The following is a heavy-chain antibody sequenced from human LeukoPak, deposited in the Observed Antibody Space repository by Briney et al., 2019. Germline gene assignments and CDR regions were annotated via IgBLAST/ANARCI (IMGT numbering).Heavy chain of an antibody. CDR3: ARGSGSSSLDYFDY. CDR1: GGTFSSYA. V-gene: IGHV1-46*01. Sequence: ASVKVSCKASGGTFSSYAISWVRQAPGQGLEWMGMINPSGGSTNYARKFQGRVTMTRDTSTSTVYMELSSLRSEDTAVYYCARGSGSSSLDYFDYWGQGTLVTVSS. J-gene: IGHJ4*02. D-gene: IGHD1-26*01. CDR2: INPSGGST.